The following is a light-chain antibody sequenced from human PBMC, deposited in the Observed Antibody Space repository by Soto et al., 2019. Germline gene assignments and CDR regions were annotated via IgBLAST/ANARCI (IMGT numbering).Light chain of an antibody. J-gene: IGKJ5*01. Sequence: EIVMTQSPATLSVSPGERPTLPCSASQSVTRHLASYQQKPGQAPRRLIYGASSRATGLPPRFSSSGSGTEFTLPTSSLQSEDFAVYYCQQYNDWPPKITFGQGTLLEI. V-gene: IGKV3-15*01. CDR2: GAS. CDR3: QQYNDWPPKIT. CDR1: QSVTRH.